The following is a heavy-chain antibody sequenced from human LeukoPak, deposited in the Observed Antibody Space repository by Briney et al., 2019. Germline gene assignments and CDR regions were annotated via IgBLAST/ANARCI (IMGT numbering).Heavy chain of an antibody. V-gene: IGHV3-33*06. D-gene: IGHD5-24*01. CDR2: IWYDGSNK. Sequence: PGRSLRLSCAASGFTFSSYGMHWVRQAPGKGLEWVAVIWYDGSNKYYADSVKGRFTISRDNSKNTLYLQMNSLRAEDTAVYYCAKDAEGYNYVLPPDYWGQGTLVTVSS. J-gene: IGHJ4*02. CDR3: AKDAEGYNYVLPPDY. CDR1: GFTFSSYG.